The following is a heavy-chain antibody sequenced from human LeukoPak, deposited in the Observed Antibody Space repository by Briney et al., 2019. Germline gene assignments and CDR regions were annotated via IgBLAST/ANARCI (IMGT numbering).Heavy chain of an antibody. D-gene: IGHD2-15*01. Sequence: PSETLSLTXTVSGGSISSYYWSWIRQPPGKGLEWIGYIYYSGSTNYNPSLKSRVTISVDTSKNQFSLKLSSVTAADTAVYYCARFTYCSGGSCYYRYFDYWGQGTLVTVFS. CDR1: GGSISSYY. J-gene: IGHJ4*02. CDR3: ARFTYCSGGSCYYRYFDY. CDR2: IYYSGST. V-gene: IGHV4-59*01.